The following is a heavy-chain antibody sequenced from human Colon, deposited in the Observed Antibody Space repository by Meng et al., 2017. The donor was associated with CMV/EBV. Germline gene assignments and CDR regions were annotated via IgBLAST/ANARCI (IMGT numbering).Heavy chain of an antibody. CDR2: LYSSGDT. Sequence: GESLKISCAASGFTVSSSSMNWVRQAPGKGLEWVSFLYSSGDTYYADSVKGRFTIPRDNSMNTLYLQMGSLRSEDTAVYYCVRDVLGYSSSSVALDLWGQGTMVTVSS. D-gene: IGHD6-6*01. CDR3: VRDVLGYSSSSVALDL. CDR1: GFTVSSSS. V-gene: IGHV3-66*03. J-gene: IGHJ3*01.